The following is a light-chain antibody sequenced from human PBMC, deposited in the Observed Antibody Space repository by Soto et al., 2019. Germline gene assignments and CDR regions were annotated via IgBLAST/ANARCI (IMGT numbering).Light chain of an antibody. Sequence: EIVLTQSPGTLSLSPGERATLSCRASQSVSSSYLAWYQQKPGQAPRLLIYGASSRATGIPDRFSGSGSGIDFTLTISRLEPEDFAVYYCQQYGSSPVTFGQGTKLEIK. J-gene: IGKJ2*01. CDR2: GAS. CDR1: QSVSSSY. CDR3: QQYGSSPVT. V-gene: IGKV3-20*01.